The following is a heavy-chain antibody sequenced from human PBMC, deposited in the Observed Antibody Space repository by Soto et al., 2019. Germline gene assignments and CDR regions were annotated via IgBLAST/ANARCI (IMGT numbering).Heavy chain of an antibody. CDR3: AKDIKDKTAGPFDY. Sequence: ESGGGLVQPGRSLRLSCAASGFTFDDYAMHWVRQAPGKGLEWVSGISWNSGSIGYADSVKGRFTISRDNAKNSLYLQMNSLRAEDTALYYCAKDIKDKTAGPFDYWGQGTLVTVSS. V-gene: IGHV3-9*01. CDR2: ISWNSGSI. J-gene: IGHJ4*02. D-gene: IGHD6-13*01. CDR1: GFTFDDYA.